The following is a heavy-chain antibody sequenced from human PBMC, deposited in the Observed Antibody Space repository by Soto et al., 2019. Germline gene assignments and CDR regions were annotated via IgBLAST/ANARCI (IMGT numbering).Heavy chain of an antibody. V-gene: IGHV4-59*01. J-gene: IGHJ3*02. CDR2: IYYSGST. CDR1: GGSISSYY. CDR3: ARGAKGENYDSSGYYGLGAFDI. D-gene: IGHD3-22*01. Sequence: SETLSLTCTVSGGSISSYYWSWIRQPPGKGLEWIGYIYYSGSTNYNPSLKSRVTISVDTSKNQFSLKLSSVTAADTAVYYCARGAKGENYDSSGYYGLGAFDIWGQGTMVTVSS.